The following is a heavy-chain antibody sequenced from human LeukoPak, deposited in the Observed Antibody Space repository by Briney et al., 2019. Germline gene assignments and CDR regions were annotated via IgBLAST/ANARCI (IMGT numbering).Heavy chain of an antibody. CDR2: ISYDGSNK. D-gene: IGHD1-1*01. CDR3: ARDGGLYWNEENWFDP. CDR1: GFTFSSYG. V-gene: IGHV3-30*03. J-gene: IGHJ5*02. Sequence: PGRSLRLSCAASGFTFSSYGMHWVRQAPGKGLEWVAVISYDGSNKYYADSVKGRFTISRDNSKNTLYLQMNSLRAEDTAVYYCARDGGLYWNEENWFDPWGQGTLVTVSS.